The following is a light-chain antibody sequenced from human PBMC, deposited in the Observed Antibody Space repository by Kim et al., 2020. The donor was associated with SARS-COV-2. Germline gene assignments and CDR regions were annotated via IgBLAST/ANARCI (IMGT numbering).Light chain of an antibody. V-gene: IGKV1-39*01. CDR1: RVVNNY. CDR3: QQSFSPPRT. J-gene: IGKJ4*01. CDR2: TTS. Sequence: ASLGDRGTLTCRTSRVVNNYLNWYQQKPGKAPTLLISTTSYLQNGVPSRFSGSGSETEFTLTISGLQPEDFATYYCQQSFSPPRTFGGGTKVDIK.